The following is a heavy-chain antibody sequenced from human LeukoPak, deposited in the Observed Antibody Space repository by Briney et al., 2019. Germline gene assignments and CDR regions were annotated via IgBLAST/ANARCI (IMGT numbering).Heavy chain of an antibody. CDR2: ISSSSSYI. J-gene: IGHJ4*02. Sequence: GGSLRLSCAASGFTFSSYSMNWVRQAPGKRLEWVSSISSSSSYIYYADSVKGRFTISRDNAKNSLYLQMNSLRAEDTAVYYCARSRSGYYEDYWGQGTLVTVSS. D-gene: IGHD5-12*01. CDR3: ARSRSGYYEDY. CDR1: GFTFSSYS. V-gene: IGHV3-21*01.